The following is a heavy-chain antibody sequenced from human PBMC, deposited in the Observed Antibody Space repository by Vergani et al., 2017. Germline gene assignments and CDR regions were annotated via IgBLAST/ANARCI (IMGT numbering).Heavy chain of an antibody. CDR2: ISGSGGST. D-gene: IGHD1-26*01. CDR1: GFTFSSYA. J-gene: IGHJ3*02. Sequence: EVQLLESGGGLVQPGGSLRLSCAASGFTFSSYAMSWVRQAPGKGLEWVSAISGSGGSTYYADSVKGRFTISRDNSKNTLYLQMNSLRAEDTAVYYCAKPPRSGSYRDDAFDIWGQGTMVTVSS. V-gene: IGHV3-23*01. CDR3: AKPPRSGSYRDDAFDI.